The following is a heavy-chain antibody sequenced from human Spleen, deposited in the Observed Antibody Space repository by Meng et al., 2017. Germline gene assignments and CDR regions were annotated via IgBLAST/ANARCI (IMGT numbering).Heavy chain of an antibody. D-gene: IGHD3/OR15-3a*01. CDR2: ISPSGAGS. CDR1: GFTFHTSA. J-gene: IGHJ4*02. V-gene: IGHV3-23*01. Sequence: EVQLLESGGGLVQPGGSLRLSCAGSGFTFHTSAMNWVRQAPGRGPEWVSSISPSGAGSYYVESVKGRFTISRDNSNNTLFLQMNNLRAEDTAVYYCVKENDFVYFEYWGQGTLVTVSS. CDR3: VKENDFVYFEY.